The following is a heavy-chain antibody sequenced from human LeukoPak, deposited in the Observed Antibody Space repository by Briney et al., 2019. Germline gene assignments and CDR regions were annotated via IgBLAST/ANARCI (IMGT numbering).Heavy chain of an antibody. Sequence: TGGSLRLSCAASGFTFSSYAMSWVRQAPGKGLEWVSAISGSGGSTYYADSVKGRFTISRDNSKNTLYLQMNSLRAEDTAVYYCAKVEDSSGWYTTYYYGMDVWGQGTTVTVSS. CDR2: ISGSGGST. D-gene: IGHD6-19*01. CDR3: AKVEDSSGWYTTYYYGMDV. J-gene: IGHJ6*02. V-gene: IGHV3-23*01. CDR1: GFTFSSYA.